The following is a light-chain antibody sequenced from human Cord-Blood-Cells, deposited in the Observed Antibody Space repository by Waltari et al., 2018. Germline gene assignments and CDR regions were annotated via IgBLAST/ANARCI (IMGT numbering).Light chain of an antibody. V-gene: IGKV1-5*03. Sequence: DIQMTQSPSTLSASVGDRVTITCRASQSISSWLAWYQQKPGKAPKILIYKASSLESGVPSRCSGSGSGTAFTLTISSLQPDDFATYYCQQYNSYSWTFGQGTKVEIK. J-gene: IGKJ1*01. CDR3: QQYNSYSWT. CDR1: QSISSW. CDR2: KAS.